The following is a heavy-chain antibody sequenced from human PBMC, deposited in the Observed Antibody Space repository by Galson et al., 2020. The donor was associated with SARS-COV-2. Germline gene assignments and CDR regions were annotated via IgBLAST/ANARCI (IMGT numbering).Heavy chain of an antibody. CDR2: ISAYNGDT. CDR3: ARETAPRKNLRYFDWLLQDALDI. D-gene: IGHD3-9*01. J-gene: IGHJ3*02. V-gene: IGHV1-18*01. CDR1: GYTFSSYG. Sequence: GESLKISCKASGYTFSSYGITWVRQAPGQGLEWMGWISAYNGDTNYAQKIQGRVTMTTDTSTSTAYMEVRSLRSDDTAVYYCARETAPRKNLRYFDWLLQDALDIWGQGTMVTVSS.